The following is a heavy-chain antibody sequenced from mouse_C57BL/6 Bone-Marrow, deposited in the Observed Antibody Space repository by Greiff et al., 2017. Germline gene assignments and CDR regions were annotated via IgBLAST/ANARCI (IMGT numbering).Heavy chain of an antibody. CDR2: INPNNGGT. D-gene: IGHD2-4*01. Sequence: EVQLQQSGPELVKPGASVKISCKASGYTFTDYYMNWVKQSHGKSLEWIGDINPNNGGTSYNQKFKGKATLTVDKSSSTAYMELRSLPSEDSAVYYCARYGLYYDYDWFAYWCQGTLVTVSA. V-gene: IGHV1-26*01. CDR1: GYTFTDYY. CDR3: ARYGLYYDYDWFAY. J-gene: IGHJ3*01.